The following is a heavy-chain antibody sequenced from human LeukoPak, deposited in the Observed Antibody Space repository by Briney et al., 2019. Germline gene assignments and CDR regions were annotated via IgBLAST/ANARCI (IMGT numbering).Heavy chain of an antibody. J-gene: IGHJ4*02. D-gene: IGHD3-16*02. CDR1: GYTFTGYY. V-gene: IGHV1-8*03. CDR3: ARDKVLGDYVWGSYPFDY. CDR2: MNPNSGNT. Sequence: ASVKVSCKASGYTFTGYYMHWVRQAPGQGLEWMGWMNPNSGNTGYAQKFQGRVTITRNTSISTAYMELSSLRSEDTAVYYCARDKVLGDYVWGSYPFDYWGQGTLVTVSS.